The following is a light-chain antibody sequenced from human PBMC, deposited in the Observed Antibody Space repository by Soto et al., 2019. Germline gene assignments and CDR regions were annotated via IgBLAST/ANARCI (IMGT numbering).Light chain of an antibody. CDR2: ENN. V-gene: IGLV1-51*02. Sequence: QSVLTQPPSVSAAPGQKVTISCSGSSSNLGANFASWDQQLPGSAPKLLMYENNERLSGIPDRFSGSKSGTSATLEISGLQTGDGADYYCATWDGRLRAVVFGGGTQLTVL. CDR3: ATWDGRLRAVV. J-gene: IGLJ3*02. CDR1: SSNLGANF.